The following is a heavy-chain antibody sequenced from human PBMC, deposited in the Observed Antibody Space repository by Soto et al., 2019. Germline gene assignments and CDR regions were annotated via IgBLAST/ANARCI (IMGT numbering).Heavy chain of an antibody. D-gene: IGHD3-10*01. CDR2: IYYSGST. V-gene: IGHV4-39*01. CDR3: ARPIPVSV. CDR1: GGSISSSSYY. Sequence: SETLSLTCTVSGGSISSSSYYWGWIRQPPGKGLEWIGSIYYSGSTYYNPSLKSRVTISVDTSKNQFSLKLSSVTAADTAVYYCARPIPVSVWGQGTLVTVSS. J-gene: IGHJ1*01.